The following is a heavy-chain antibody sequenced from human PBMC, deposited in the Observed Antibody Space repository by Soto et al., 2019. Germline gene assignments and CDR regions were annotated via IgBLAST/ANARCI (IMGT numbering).Heavy chain of an antibody. D-gene: IGHD5-12*01. Sequence: GGSLRLSCAASGFPFSSYGMHWVRQAPGKGLEWVSRIKDDGSTKDYADSVKGRFTISRDNSKNTLFLQMDSLRVEDTAVYYCVRDSPTNLEDADTVASWFDPWGQGTLVTVSS. CDR3: VRDSPTNLEDADTVASWFDP. CDR2: IKDDGSTK. J-gene: IGHJ5*02. CDR1: GFPFSSYG. V-gene: IGHV3-74*01.